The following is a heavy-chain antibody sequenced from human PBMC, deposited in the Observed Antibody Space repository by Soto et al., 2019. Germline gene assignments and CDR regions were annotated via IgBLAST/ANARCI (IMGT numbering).Heavy chain of an antibody. V-gene: IGHV3-30-3*01. J-gene: IGHJ3*02. D-gene: IGHD3-22*01. Sequence: GGSLRLSCAASGFTFSSYAMHWVRQAPGKGLEWVAVISYDGSNKYYADSVKGRFTISRDNSKNTLYLQMNSLRAEDTAVYYCARAHYTKKRNYYDSSYPQWGAFDIWGQGTMVTVSS. CDR2: ISYDGSNK. CDR1: GFTFSSYA. CDR3: ARAHYTKKRNYYDSSYPQWGAFDI.